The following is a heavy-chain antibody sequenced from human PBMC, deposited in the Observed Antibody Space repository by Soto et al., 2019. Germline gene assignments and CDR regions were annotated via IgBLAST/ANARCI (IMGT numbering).Heavy chain of an antibody. CDR2: IYFSGSI. CDR1: GDSISTYY. D-gene: IGHD7-27*01. Sequence: SETLSLTCSVSGDSISTYYWSWFRQPPGKRLEWLGYIYFSGSINYNPSLNGRVTISSDTSKISQFSLKLTSVTAADTAVYYCARHGEKHSTSRHLDYWGLGTLVTVSS. J-gene: IGHJ4*02. CDR3: ARHGEKHSTSRHLDY. V-gene: IGHV4-59*08.